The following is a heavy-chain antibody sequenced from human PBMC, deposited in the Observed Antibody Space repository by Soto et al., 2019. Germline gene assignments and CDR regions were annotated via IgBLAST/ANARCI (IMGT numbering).Heavy chain of an antibody. V-gene: IGHV5-51*01. Sequence: PGESLKISCKGSGYSFTSYWIGWVRQMPGKGLEWMGIIYPGDSDTRYSPSFQGQVTISADKSISTAYLQWSSLKASDTAMYYCVRSPRLLRFLEWLSYIDYWGQGTLVTVSS. CDR3: VRSPRLLRFLEWLSYIDY. CDR2: IYPGDSDT. D-gene: IGHD3-3*01. J-gene: IGHJ4*02. CDR1: GYSFTSYW.